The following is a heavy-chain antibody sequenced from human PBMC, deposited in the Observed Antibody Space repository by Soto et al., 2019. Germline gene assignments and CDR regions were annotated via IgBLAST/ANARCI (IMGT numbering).Heavy chain of an antibody. CDR1: GYTFTNYE. CDR3: ARARYYDWCFDL. J-gene: IGHJ4*02. V-gene: IGHV1-8*01. CDR2: MNPGSGNT. D-gene: IGHD3-9*01. Sequence: ASVKVSCKASGYTFTNYEINWVRQATGQGLEWMGWMNPGSGNTGYAHKFQGRVTMTRNISISTSYMELTSVTAADTAVYFCARARYYDWCFDLWGLGTPVTVSS.